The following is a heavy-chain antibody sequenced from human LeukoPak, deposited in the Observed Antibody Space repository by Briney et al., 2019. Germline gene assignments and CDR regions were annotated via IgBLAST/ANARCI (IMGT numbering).Heavy chain of an antibody. CDR3: ARDYYRTTSWLES. J-gene: IGHJ4*02. V-gene: IGHV3-33*01. D-gene: IGHD2-2*01. CDR2: IWPDGSNK. CDR1: GFTFNSYG. Sequence: GGSLRLSCAASGFTFNSYGMFWVRQAPGKGLEWVAFIWPDGSNKLYGDSVKGRFTISRDNSKNTVYLQMNSLRAEDTAVYYCARDYYRTTSWLESWGQGTLVTVSS.